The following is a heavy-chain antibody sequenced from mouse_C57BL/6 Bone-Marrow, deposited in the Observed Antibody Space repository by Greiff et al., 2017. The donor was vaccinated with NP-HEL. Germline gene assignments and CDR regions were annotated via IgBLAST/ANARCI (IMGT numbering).Heavy chain of an antibody. CDR2: IDPSDSYT. D-gene: IGHD4-1*01. Sequence: VQLQQPGAELVRPGTSVKLSCKASGYTFTSYWMHWVKQRPGQGLEWIGVIDPSDSYTNYNQKFKGKATLTVDTSSSTAYMQLSSLTSEDSAVYYCARKGGTGTLAYWGQGTLVTVSA. CDR1: GYTFTSYW. CDR3: ARKGGTGTLAY. V-gene: IGHV1-59*01. J-gene: IGHJ3*01.